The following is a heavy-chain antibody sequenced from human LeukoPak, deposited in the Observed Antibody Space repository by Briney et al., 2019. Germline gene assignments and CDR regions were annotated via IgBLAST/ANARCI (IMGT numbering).Heavy chain of an antibody. V-gene: IGHV3-23*01. CDR2: ISGSGGST. CDR1: GFTFSSYA. D-gene: IGHD3-22*01. CDR3: AKAFLYYYDSSGYLYLDY. Sequence: PGGSLRLSCAASGFTFSSYAMSWVRQAPGKGLEWVSAISGSGGSTYYADSVKGRFTISRDNSKNTLYLQMNSLRAEDTAVYYCAKAFLYYYDSSGYLYLDYWGQGTLVTVSS. J-gene: IGHJ4*02.